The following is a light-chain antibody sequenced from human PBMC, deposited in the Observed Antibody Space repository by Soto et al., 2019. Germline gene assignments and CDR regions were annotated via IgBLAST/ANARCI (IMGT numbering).Light chain of an antibody. CDR3: CSYAGTSTFYV. Sequence: QSVLTQPASVSGSHGQSITISCTGTSSDVGTYNLVSWYQQYPGKAPKLMIYEGSKRPSGVSSRFSGSKSGNTASLTISGLQAEDEADYSCCSYAGTSTFYVFGTGTKVTVL. V-gene: IGLV2-23*01. CDR2: EGS. J-gene: IGLJ1*01. CDR1: SSDVGTYNL.